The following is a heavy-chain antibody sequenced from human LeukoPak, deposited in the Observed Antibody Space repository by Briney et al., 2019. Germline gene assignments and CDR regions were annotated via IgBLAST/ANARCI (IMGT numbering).Heavy chain of an antibody. Sequence: GGSLRLSCAASGFTFSSYWMSWVRQAPGKGPEWVANIKQDGSEKDYVDSVKGRFTISRDNAKNSLYLQMNSLRVEDTAVYYCVTSNWGAWYWGQGALVTVSS. CDR3: VTSNWGAWY. J-gene: IGHJ4*02. V-gene: IGHV3-7*01. D-gene: IGHD7-27*01. CDR2: IKQDGSEK. CDR1: GFTFSSYW.